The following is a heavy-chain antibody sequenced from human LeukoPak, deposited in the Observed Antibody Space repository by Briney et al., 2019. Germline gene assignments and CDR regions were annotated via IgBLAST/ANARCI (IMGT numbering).Heavy chain of an antibody. V-gene: IGHV3-23*01. CDR2: ISGSGGGT. CDR3: ARVGVSSWSAFFDY. D-gene: IGHD6-13*01. CDR1: GFTFSSYA. Sequence: PGGSLRLSCAASGFTFSSYAMSWVRQAPGKGLEWVSAISGSGGGTYYADSVKGRFTTSRDNAKNSLYLQMNSLRAEDTAVYYCARVGVSSWSAFFDYWGQGTLVTVSS. J-gene: IGHJ4*02.